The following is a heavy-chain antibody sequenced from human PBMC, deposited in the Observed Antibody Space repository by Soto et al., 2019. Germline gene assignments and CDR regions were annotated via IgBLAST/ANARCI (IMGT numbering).Heavy chain of an antibody. Sequence: EVQLVESGGGLVQPGGSLRLSCAASGFTFGSHWMHWVRQAPGKGLVYVSRISSGGTTTNYAESVKGRFTISRDNARNILYLQMNSLLVEDTAVYYCARFRTSYDTSGFLYWGQGTPVTVAS. J-gene: IGHJ4*02. CDR3: ARFRTSYDTSGFLY. CDR1: GFTFGSHW. V-gene: IGHV3-74*01. CDR2: ISSGGTTT. D-gene: IGHD3-22*01.